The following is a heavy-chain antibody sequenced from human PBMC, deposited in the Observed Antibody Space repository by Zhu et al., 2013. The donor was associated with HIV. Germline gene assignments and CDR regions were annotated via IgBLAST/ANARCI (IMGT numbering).Heavy chain of an antibody. CDR2: IIPIFGPP. D-gene: IGHD4-17*01. CDR1: GGTFSTYP. J-gene: IGHJ3*02. Sequence: QVQLVQSGAEVKKPGSSVKVSCKASGGTFSTYPITWVRQAPGQGLEWMGGIIPIFGPPTYAQKFQGRVTITADESTSTAYMELSSLKSEDTALYYCAVRLDYGDYSGPLPFYAFAIWGHGTMVTVSS. V-gene: IGHV1-69*01. CDR3: AVRLDYGDYSGPLPFYAFAI.